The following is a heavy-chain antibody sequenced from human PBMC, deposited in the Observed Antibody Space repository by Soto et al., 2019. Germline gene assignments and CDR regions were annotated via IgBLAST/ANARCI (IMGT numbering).Heavy chain of an antibody. D-gene: IGHD3-3*01. V-gene: IGHV3-23*01. Sequence: EVQLLESGGGLVQPGGSLRLSCAASGFTFSNYAMTWVRQAPGKGLEWVSVIRGSGDVTYYADSVQGRFAISRDNSKNTLYLPMNSLRDEDTAIYYCAKHGGPSYSYYMDVWGKGTTVTVSS. CDR1: GFTFSNYA. CDR2: IRGSGDVT. CDR3: AKHGGPSYSYYMDV. J-gene: IGHJ6*03.